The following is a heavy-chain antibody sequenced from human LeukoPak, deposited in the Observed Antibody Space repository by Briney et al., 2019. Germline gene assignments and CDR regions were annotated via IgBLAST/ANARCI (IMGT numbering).Heavy chain of an antibody. J-gene: IGHJ4*02. Sequence: SGGSLRLSCAVSGITLSNYGMSWVRQAPGKGLEWVAGISDSGGRTKYAGSVKGRFTISRDNSKNTLYLQMNSLRAEDTAVYFCAKRGVVIRVILVGFHKEAYYFDSWGQGALVTVSS. CDR1: GITLSNYG. CDR3: AKRGVVIRVILVGFHKEAYYFDS. D-gene: IGHD3-22*01. CDR2: ISDSGGRT. V-gene: IGHV3-23*01.